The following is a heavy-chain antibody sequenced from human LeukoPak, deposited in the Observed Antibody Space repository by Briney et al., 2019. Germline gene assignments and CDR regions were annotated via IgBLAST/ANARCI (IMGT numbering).Heavy chain of an antibody. V-gene: IGHV4-39*01. CDR1: GGSISSSSYY. D-gene: IGHD3-10*01. CDR2: IYYSGST. CDR3: ARHMASGYYMDV. Sequence: SETLSLTCTVSGGSISSSSYYWGWIRLPPGKGLGWIGSIYYSGSTYYNPSLKSRVTISVDTSKNQFSLKLSSVTAADTAVYYCARHMASGYYMDVWGKGTTVTVSS. J-gene: IGHJ6*03.